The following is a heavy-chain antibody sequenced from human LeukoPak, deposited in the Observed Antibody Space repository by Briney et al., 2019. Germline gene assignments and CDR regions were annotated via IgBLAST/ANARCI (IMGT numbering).Heavy chain of an antibody. CDR2: INRSGST. V-gene: IGHV4-34*01. D-gene: IGHD6-13*01. CDR3: ASGWSSKWRAFDI. CDR1: GGSFSGYY. J-gene: IGHJ3*02. Sequence: SETLSLTCAVYGGSFSGYYWSWIRQPPGKGLEWIGEINRSGSTNYNPSLKSRVTISVDTSKNQFSLKLSSVTAADTAVYYCASGWSSKWRAFDIWGQGTMVTVSS.